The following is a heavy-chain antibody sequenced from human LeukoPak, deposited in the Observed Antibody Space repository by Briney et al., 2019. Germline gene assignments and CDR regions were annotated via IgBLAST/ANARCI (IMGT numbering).Heavy chain of an antibody. J-gene: IGHJ5*02. D-gene: IGHD3-16*02. CDR1: GGSISSSNYY. CDR2: IHYSGST. CDR3: ARDENGYVWGSFRA. Sequence: SETLSLTCTVSGGSISSSNYYWGWIRQPPGKGLEWIESIHYSGSTYYNPSLKSRVTISVDTSKNQVSLKLTSVTAADTAVYYCARDENGYVWGSFRAWGQGTLVTVSS. V-gene: IGHV4-39*07.